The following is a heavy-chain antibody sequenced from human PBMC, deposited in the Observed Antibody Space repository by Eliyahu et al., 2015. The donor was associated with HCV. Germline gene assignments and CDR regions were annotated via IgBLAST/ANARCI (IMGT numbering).Heavy chain of an antibody. CDR2: TRYDGSNT. V-gene: IGHV3-33*01. J-gene: IGHJ4*02. Sequence: HWVRQAPGKGLEWVAITRYDGSNTHYAQPVKGRFTISRDNSRNTLYLQMNSLRAEDTAVYYCARDRLWGGLRFLDYWGQGTLVTVSS. CDR3: ARDRLWGGLRFLDY. D-gene: IGHD3-16*01.